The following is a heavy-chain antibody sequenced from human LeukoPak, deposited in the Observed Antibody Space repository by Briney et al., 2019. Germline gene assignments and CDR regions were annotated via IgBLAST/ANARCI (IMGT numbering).Heavy chain of an antibody. J-gene: IGHJ6*03. CDR3: ARLGGSKFPGRGYMDV. V-gene: IGHV4-39*01. CDR1: GGSISSSSYY. Sequence: SETLSLTCTVSGGSISSSSYYWGWIRQPPGRGLEWIGSIYYSGSTYYNPSLKSRVTISVDTSKNQFSLKLSSVTAADTAVYYCARLGGSKFPGRGYMDVWGKGTTVTVSS. D-gene: IGHD3-16*01. CDR2: IYYSGST.